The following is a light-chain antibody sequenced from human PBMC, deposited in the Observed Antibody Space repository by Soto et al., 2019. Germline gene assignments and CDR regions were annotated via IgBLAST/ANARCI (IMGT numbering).Light chain of an antibody. CDR1: SSDVGGYNY. CDR3: CSYAGSYTSDVV. V-gene: IGLV2-11*01. CDR2: DVS. J-gene: IGLJ2*01. Sequence: QSVLTQPRSVSGSHGQSVTISCTGTSSDVGGYNYVSWYQQHPGKAPKLMIYDVSERPSGVPDRFSGSKSGNTASLTISGLQAEDEADYYCCSYAGSYTSDVVFGGGTKVTVL.